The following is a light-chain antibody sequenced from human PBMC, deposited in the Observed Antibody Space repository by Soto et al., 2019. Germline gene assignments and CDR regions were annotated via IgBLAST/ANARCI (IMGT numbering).Light chain of an antibody. Sequence: VMTQSAVSLSVSPGERATLSCRASQSVSNDLTLYQQKPGQAPRLLIYGASNLESGVPSRFSGSGSGTEFTLTISSLQSEDFAVYYCQQYNSLPPTFGHGTKVDIK. CDR1: QSVSND. CDR2: GAS. J-gene: IGKJ1*01. CDR3: QQYNSLPPT. V-gene: IGKV3-15*01.